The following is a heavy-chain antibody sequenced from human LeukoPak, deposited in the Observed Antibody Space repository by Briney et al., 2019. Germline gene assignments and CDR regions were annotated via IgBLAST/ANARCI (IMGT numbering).Heavy chain of an antibody. CDR2: ISSSGSTK. V-gene: IGHV3-48*01. D-gene: IGHD2/OR15-2a*01. CDR1: GITFSSYS. Sequence: GGSLRLSCGASGITFSSYSMNWVRQAPGKGLEWVSYISSSGSTKYYADSVKGRFTISRDNARNSLYLQMNSLRAEDTAAYFCARGGLSIMGYWGQGTLVTVSS. CDR3: ARGGLSIMGY. J-gene: IGHJ4*02.